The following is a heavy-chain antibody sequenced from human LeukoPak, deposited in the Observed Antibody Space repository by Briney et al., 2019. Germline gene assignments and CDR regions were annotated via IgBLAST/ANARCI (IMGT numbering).Heavy chain of an antibody. CDR1: GYSFSNYG. CDR3: ARMSPFNWLDL. CDR2: ISGYSGDT. J-gene: IGHJ5*02. Sequence: GASVRVSCKASGYSFSNYGMSWVRQAPGQGLEGMGWISGYSGDTNYAQKFQGRVTMTTEASTTTAYMELRSLRSDDTAVYFCARMSPFNWLDLRGQGTLVSVSS. V-gene: IGHV1-18*01.